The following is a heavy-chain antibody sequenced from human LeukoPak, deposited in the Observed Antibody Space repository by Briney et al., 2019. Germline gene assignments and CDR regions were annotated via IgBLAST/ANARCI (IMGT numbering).Heavy chain of an antibody. D-gene: IGHD6-13*01. CDR2: IIPIFGTA. V-gene: IGHV1-69*05. Sequence: GASVKVSCKASGGTFSSYAISWVRQAPGQGLEWMGGIIPIFGTANYAQKFQGRVTITTDESTSTAYMELSSLRSEDTAVYYCARDDLRDSSSSYYYMDVWGKGTTVTVSS. CDR3: ARDDLRDSSSSYYYMDV. CDR1: GGTFSSYA. J-gene: IGHJ6*03.